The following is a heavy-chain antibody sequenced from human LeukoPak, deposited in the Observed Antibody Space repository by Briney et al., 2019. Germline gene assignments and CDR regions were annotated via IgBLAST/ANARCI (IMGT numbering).Heavy chain of an antibody. V-gene: IGHV3-30*03. CDR2: ISFDGSNE. CDR3: ARANYNDWGLFDY. D-gene: IGHD3-10*01. J-gene: IGHJ4*02. Sequence: GGSLRLSCAASGFIFSCCGMHWVRQAPGKGLEWVALISFDGSNEYYADSVKGRFTISRDNSKNTLYLQMNSLRTEDMAVYYCARANYNDWGLFDYWGQGTLVTVSS. CDR1: GFIFSCCG.